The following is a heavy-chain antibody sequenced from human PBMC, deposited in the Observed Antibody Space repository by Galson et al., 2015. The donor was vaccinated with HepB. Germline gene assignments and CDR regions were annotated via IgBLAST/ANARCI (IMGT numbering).Heavy chain of an antibody. D-gene: IGHD3-9*01. CDR3: AKRVSDLLFYFDC. Sequence: SLRLSCAASGFTFSSIAMSWVRQAPGKGLEWVSTLTSSGGGTFYADSVKGRVTISRDNSKNTLYLQMNSLRAEDTAVYYCAKRVSDLLFYFDCWGQGTLVTVSS. J-gene: IGHJ4*02. V-gene: IGHV3-23*01. CDR1: GFTFSSIA. CDR2: LTSSGGGT.